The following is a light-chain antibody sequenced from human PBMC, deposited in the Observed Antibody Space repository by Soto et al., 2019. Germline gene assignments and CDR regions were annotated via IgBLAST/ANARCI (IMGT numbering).Light chain of an antibody. J-gene: IGKJ2*02. CDR3: QQRSNWPRGT. V-gene: IGKV3-11*01. CDR1: QSVSTY. CDR2: DAS. Sequence: EIVLTQSPATLSLSPGERATLSCRASQSVSTYLAWYQQKPGQAPRLLIYDASNRATGIPARFSGSGSGTDXXXXXXXLEPEDFAVYYCQQRSNWPRGTFGQGTKLEIK.